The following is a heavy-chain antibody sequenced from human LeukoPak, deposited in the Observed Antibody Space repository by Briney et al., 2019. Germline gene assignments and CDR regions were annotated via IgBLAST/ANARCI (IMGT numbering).Heavy chain of an antibody. V-gene: IGHV1-69*06. CDR3: ARDRTWIQLWLRLRDHDAFDI. CDR2: IIPIFGTA. J-gene: IGHJ3*02. Sequence: ASVKVSCKASGGTFSSYAISWVRQAPGQGLEWMGGIIPIFGTANYAQKFQGRVTITADKSTSTAYMELSSLRSEDTAVYYCARDRTWIQLWLRLRDHDAFDIWGQGTMVTVSS. D-gene: IGHD5-18*01. CDR1: GGTFSSYA.